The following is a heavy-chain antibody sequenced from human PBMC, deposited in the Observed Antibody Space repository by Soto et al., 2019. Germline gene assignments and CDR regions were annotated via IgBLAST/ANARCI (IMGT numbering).Heavy chain of an antibody. D-gene: IGHD2-15*01. J-gene: IGHJ4*02. CDR2: IRHDGSNI. CDR1: GCTFSAYS. CDR3: VRDWWGFDY. Sequence: PGGSLRLSCSVSGCTFSAYSMHWVRQAPGKGLEYVAVIRHDGSNIYYADSVKGRFIISRDNSNSRLYLQMSSLRLEDTAVYYCVRDWWGFDYWGQGTPVTVSS. V-gene: IGHV3-64D*06.